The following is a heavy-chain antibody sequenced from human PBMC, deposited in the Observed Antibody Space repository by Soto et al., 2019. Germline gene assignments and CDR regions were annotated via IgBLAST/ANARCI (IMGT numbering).Heavy chain of an antibody. Sequence: QVQLVESGGGVVQPGRSLRLSCAASRFIFSDYAMHWVRQAPGKGLGWVAVISYGGDNKYYAESVRGRIAISRDNLKNTLYLQMNSLNPEDTAVYHCAKARHSTSWYGVEADFWGQVTLVTVSS. CDR3: AKARHSTSWYGVEADF. CDR2: ISYGGDNK. V-gene: IGHV3-30*09. D-gene: IGHD6-13*01. J-gene: IGHJ4*02. CDR1: RFIFSDYA.